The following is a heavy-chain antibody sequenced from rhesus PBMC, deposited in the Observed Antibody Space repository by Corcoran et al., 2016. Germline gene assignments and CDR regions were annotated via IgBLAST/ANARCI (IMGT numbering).Heavy chain of an antibody. CDR1: GFTFSSYE. J-gene: IGHJ4*01. V-gene: IGHV3-100*02. Sequence: DVQLVESGGGLVKPGGSLRISCVASGFTFSSYEMHWVRQAPGKGLEWVSVISESCGTRDYADSVTGRFTISRDNAQNSLFLQMNSLRAEDTAVYYCTSRSTLPFDYCGQGVLVTVSS. CDR2: ISESCGTR. D-gene: IGHD3-40*01. CDR3: TSRSTLPFDY.